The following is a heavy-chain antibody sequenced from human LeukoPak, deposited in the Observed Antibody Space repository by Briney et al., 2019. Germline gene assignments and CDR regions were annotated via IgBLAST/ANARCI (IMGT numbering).Heavy chain of an antibody. V-gene: IGHV4-39*01. J-gene: IGHJ6*03. D-gene: IGHD2-21*02. CDR1: GDSISTNSYF. CDR2: IYYSRTT. Sequence: SETLSLTCTVSGDSISTNSYFWAWVRPPPGKGLVWIVTIYYSRTTYYNPSLHSGVTLSVDTSNNHFSMKLRSVTAADTAVYYCARHLRVVTEKYLDVWGKGTTVTVSS. CDR3: ARHLRVVTEKYLDV.